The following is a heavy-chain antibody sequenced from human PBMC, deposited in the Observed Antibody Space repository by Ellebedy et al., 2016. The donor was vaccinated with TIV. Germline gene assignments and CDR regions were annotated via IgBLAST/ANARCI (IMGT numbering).Heavy chain of an antibody. V-gene: IGHV4-38-2*02. CDR2: MYHSGST. Sequence: SETLSLXXSVSGYSIRSGYYWGWIRQPPGKGLEWIGNMYHSGSTYYNPSLRSRVTLSLDTSKNQFSLKLSSVTAADTAVYYCARTDLRYGMDVWGQGTTVTVSS. CDR1: GYSIRSGYY. CDR3: ARTDLRYGMDV. D-gene: IGHD3/OR15-3a*01. J-gene: IGHJ6*02.